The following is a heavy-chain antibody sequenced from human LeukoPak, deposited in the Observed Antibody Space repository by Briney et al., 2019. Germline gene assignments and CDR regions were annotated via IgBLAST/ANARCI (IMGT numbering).Heavy chain of an antibody. V-gene: IGHV3-74*01. CDR1: GFTFSSYW. J-gene: IGHJ4*02. Sequence: PGGSLRLSCAASGFTFSSYWMHWVRQGPGKGLVWVSRINPDGSGTSHADPVKGRFTISRDNAKNTLYLQMNSLRAEDTAVYYCARDSGSGSYSGYWGLGTLVTVSS. CDR3: ARDSGSGSYSGY. D-gene: IGHD3-10*01. CDR2: INPDGSGT.